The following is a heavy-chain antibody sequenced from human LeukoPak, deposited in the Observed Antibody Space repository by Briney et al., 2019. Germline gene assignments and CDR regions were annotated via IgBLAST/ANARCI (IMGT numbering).Heavy chain of an antibody. Sequence: PGGSLRLSCAASGFTFSSYGMSWVRQAPGKGLEWVSTISGRDTNTYYADSVKGRFTISRDNAKNTPYMQMNSLRAEDTAVYYCARERSSGWSDYWGQGTLVTVSS. CDR2: ISGRDTNT. D-gene: IGHD6-19*01. J-gene: IGHJ4*02. CDR1: GFTFSSYG. V-gene: IGHV3-23*01. CDR3: ARERSSGWSDY.